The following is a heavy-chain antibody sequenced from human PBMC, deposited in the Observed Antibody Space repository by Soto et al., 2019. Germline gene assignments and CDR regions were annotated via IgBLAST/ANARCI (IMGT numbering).Heavy chain of an antibody. CDR1: GFTFSSYG. D-gene: IGHD2-15*01. Sequence: GGSLRLSCAASGFTFSSYGMHWVRQAPGKGLEWVAVIWYDGSNKYYADSVKGRFTISRDNSKNTLYLKMNSLRAEDTAVYYCARDGYCSGGSCYSVPVFDYWGQGTLGTVSS. CDR2: IWYDGSNK. V-gene: IGHV3-33*01. J-gene: IGHJ4*02. CDR3: ARDGYCSGGSCYSVPVFDY.